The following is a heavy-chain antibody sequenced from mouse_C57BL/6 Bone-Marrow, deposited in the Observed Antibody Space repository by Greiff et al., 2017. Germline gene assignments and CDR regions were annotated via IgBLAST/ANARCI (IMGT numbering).Heavy chain of an antibody. CDR2: ISSGSSTI. Sequence: DVQLVESGGGLVKPGGSLKLSCAASGFTFSDYGMHWVRQAPEKGLEWVAYISSGSSTIYYADTVKGRFTISRDNAKNTLFLQMTSLRSEDTAMYYCATLYYYGSSRYWYFDVWGTGTTVTVSS. CDR1: GFTFSDYG. J-gene: IGHJ1*03. D-gene: IGHD1-1*01. CDR3: ATLYYYGSSRYWYFDV. V-gene: IGHV5-17*01.